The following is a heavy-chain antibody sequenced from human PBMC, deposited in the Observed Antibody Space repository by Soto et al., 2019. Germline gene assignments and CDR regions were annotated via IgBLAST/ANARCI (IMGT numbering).Heavy chain of an antibody. CDR2: ISWNSGSI. J-gene: IGHJ4*02. V-gene: IGHV3-9*01. D-gene: IGHD5-12*01. CDR1: GFTFDDYA. Sequence: SLRLSCAASGFTFDDYAMHWVRQAPGKGLEWVSGISWNSGSIGYADSVKGRFTISRDNAKNSLYLQMNSLRAEDTALYYCAKDKLRFGSLFDYWGQGTLVTVSS. CDR3: AKDKLRFGSLFDY.